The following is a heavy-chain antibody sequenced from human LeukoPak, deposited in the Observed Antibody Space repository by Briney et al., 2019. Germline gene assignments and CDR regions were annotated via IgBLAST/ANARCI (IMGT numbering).Heavy chain of an antibody. CDR2: IIPIFGTA. V-gene: IGHV1-69*05. D-gene: IGHD3-3*01. CDR3: ATDLQEAIFGVVIN. Sequence: GASVKVSCKASGGTFSSYAISWVRQAPGQGLEWMGGIIPIFGTANYAQKFQGRVTITTDESTSTAYMELSSLRSEDTAVYYCATDLQEAIFGVVINWGQGTLVTVSS. CDR1: GGTFSSYA. J-gene: IGHJ4*02.